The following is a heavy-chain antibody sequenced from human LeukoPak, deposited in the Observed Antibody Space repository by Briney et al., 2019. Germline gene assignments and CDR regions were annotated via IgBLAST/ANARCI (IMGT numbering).Heavy chain of an antibody. J-gene: IGHJ3*02. D-gene: IGHD6-13*01. Sequence: GGSLRLSCAASGFSLSTYAMYWVRQAPGMGPEWVAVISHDGNNQYYANSVKGRFTISRDISKNTLYLQMNSLRVEDTAVYFCVRIRQQRSTGDAFDIWAQGTMVTVSS. V-gene: IGHV3-30*04. CDR1: GFSLSTYA. CDR2: ISHDGNNQ. CDR3: VRIRQQRSTGDAFDI.